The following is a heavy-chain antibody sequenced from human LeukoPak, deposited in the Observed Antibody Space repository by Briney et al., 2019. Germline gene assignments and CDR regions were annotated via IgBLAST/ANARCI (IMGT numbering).Heavy chain of an antibody. CDR1: GFSFSSYG. CDR3: AKDRGSSDYSFYYFDY. V-gene: IGHV3-30*18. J-gene: IGHJ4*02. D-gene: IGHD2-21*01. CDR2: ISYHGRNK. Sequence: SLTLSCAASGFSFSSYGMHWVRQAPGKGLEWVAVISYHGRNKYYADSVQGRFTISRDNSKNTLYLQMNSLRAEDTAVYYCAKDRGSSDYSFYYFDYWGQGTPVTVSS.